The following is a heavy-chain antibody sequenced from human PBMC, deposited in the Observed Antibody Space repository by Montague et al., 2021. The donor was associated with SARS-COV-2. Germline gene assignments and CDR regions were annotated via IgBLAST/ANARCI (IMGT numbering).Heavy chain of an antibody. Sequence: TLSLTCTVSGGSVNSGGYYWSWIRQPPGKGLEWIGYIYYSGSTYYNPSLKSRLTISVDTSKNQFSLKLSSVTAADTAVYYCARGPFVSSGWYPDAVDIWGQGTMVTVSS. J-gene: IGHJ3*02. CDR3: ARGPFVSSGWYPDAVDI. V-gene: IGHV4-31*03. D-gene: IGHD6-19*01. CDR2: IYYSGST. CDR1: GGSVNSGGYY.